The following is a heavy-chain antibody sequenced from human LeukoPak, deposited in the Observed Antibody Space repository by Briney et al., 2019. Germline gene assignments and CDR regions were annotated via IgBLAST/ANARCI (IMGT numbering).Heavy chain of an antibody. CDR2: ISGDGGTT. Sequence: GESLKISCAASGFSLDDYAMHWVRQVPGKGLQWVSLISGDGGTTYYSDSVKGRFTISRDNSKNALYLQMNSLRIEDTALYYCAKGGLVFGMDVWGQGTTVTVS. CDR3: AKGGLVFGMDV. J-gene: IGHJ6*02. V-gene: IGHV3-43*02. D-gene: IGHD3/OR15-3a*01. CDR1: GFSLDDYA.